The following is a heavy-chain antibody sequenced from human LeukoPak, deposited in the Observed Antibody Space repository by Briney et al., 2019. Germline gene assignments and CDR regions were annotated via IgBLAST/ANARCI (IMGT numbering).Heavy chain of an antibody. CDR1: GGSFSGYY. D-gene: IGHD5-12*01. CDR2: INHSGST. J-gene: IGHJ6*03. CDR3: ARGLSDYDGYYYYYYMDV. Sequence: SETLSLTCAVYGGSFSGYYWSWIRQPPGKGLEWIGEINHSGSTNYNPSLKSRVTISVDRSKNQFSLMLRSVTAADTTLYYCARGLSDYDGYYYYYYMDVWGQGTTVTASS. V-gene: IGHV4-34*01.